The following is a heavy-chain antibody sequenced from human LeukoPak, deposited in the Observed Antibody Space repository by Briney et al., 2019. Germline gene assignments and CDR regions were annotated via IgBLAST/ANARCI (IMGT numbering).Heavy chain of an antibody. CDR2: ISSSSSDI. Sequence: GRSLRLSCAASGFSFRVYSMNWVRQAPGQGLEWVSSISSSSSDISYTDSVKGRFTISRDNAKNSLFLQMNSLRAEDTAVYYCARVPGGLEWADFDYWGQGTLVTVSS. CDR1: GFSFRVYS. D-gene: IGHD3-3*01. CDR3: ARVPGGLEWADFDY. V-gene: IGHV3-21*06. J-gene: IGHJ4*02.